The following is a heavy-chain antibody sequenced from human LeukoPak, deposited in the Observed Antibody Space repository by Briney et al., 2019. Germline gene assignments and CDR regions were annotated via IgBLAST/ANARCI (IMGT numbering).Heavy chain of an antibody. CDR2: ISHSGST. CDR1: GGSISSGGYS. CDR3: ARYSSTWPYWYFDL. J-gene: IGHJ2*01. Sequence: SETLSLTCAVPGGSISSGGYSWSWIRQPPGKGLEWIGYISHSGSTYYKPSLKSRVTISVDRSKNQFSLKVTSVTAADTAVYYCARYSSTWPYWYFDLWGRGTLVTVSS. V-gene: IGHV4-30-2*01. D-gene: IGHD6-13*01.